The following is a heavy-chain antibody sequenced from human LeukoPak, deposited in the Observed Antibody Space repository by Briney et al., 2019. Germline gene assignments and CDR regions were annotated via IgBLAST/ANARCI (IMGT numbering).Heavy chain of an antibody. CDR1: GFTLSSYA. V-gene: IGHV3-30-3*01. J-gene: IGHJ4*02. CDR2: ISYDGSNK. Sequence: GGSLRLSCAASGFTLSSYAMHWVRQAPGKGLEWVAVISYDGSNKYYADSVKGRFTISRDNSKNTLYLQMNSLRAEDTAVYYCARDLARLTVTFLLFDYWGQGTLLTVSS. D-gene: IGHD4-17*01. CDR3: ARDLARLTVTFLLFDY.